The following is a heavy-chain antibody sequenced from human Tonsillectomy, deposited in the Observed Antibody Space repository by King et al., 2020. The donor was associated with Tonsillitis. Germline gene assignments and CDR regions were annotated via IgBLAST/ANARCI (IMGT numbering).Heavy chain of an antibody. CDR2: IYYSGII. CDR1: GGSISSYY. V-gene: IGHV4-59*08. D-gene: IGHD5-18*01. Sequence: VQLQESGPGLVKPSETLSLTCTVSGGSISSYYWGWIRQPPGKGLEWIGYIYYSGIINYNPSLKSRVSISVDTSKNQFSLKLSSVTAADTAVYYCARHGRGGYSYGPYYYYMDVWGKGTTVTVSS. J-gene: IGHJ6*03. CDR3: ARHGRGGYSYGPYYYYMDV.